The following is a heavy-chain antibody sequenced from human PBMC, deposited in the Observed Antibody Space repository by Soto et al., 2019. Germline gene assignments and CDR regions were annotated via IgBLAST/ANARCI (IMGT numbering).Heavy chain of an antibody. CDR2: ISYDGSNK. J-gene: IGHJ6*02. Sequence: HPGGSLRLSCAASGFTFSSYGMHWVRQAPGKGLEWVAVISYDGSNKYYADSVKGRFTISRDNSKNTLYLQMNSLRAEDTAVYYCAKGQWGYYYYYGMDVWGQGTTVTVSS. D-gene: IGHD1-26*01. CDR1: GFTFSSYG. CDR3: AKGQWGYYYYYGMDV. V-gene: IGHV3-30*18.